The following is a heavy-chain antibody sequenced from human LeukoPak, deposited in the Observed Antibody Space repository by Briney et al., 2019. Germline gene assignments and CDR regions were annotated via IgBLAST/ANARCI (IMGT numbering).Heavy chain of an antibody. J-gene: IGHJ3*02. CDR3: ASASGVAVIGPGNDAFES. CDR1: GGSTSNYY. V-gene: IGHV4-4*09. CDR2: IYHTGTA. Sequence: SETLSLTCTVSGGSTSNYYWSWIRQPPGKGLEWIGYIYHTGTANNNPSLKSRVAISVDTSKNQFSLKLYSVTAADTAVYYCASASGVAVIGPGNDAFESWGPGTMVTVSS. D-gene: IGHD6-19*01.